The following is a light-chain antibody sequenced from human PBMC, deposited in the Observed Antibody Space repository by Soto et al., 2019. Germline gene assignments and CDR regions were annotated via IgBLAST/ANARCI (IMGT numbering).Light chain of an antibody. Sequence: QSVLTQPPSVSGAPGQRVTISCTGSTSNIGTGYDVHWYQQLPGTAPKLLIYGNSKRPSGVPDRISGSKSGSSASLAITGLQADDEADYYCQSSDMSLSGWVFGGGTKLTVL. CDR1: TSNIGTGYD. V-gene: IGLV1-40*01. CDR2: GNS. J-gene: IGLJ3*02. CDR3: QSSDMSLSGWV.